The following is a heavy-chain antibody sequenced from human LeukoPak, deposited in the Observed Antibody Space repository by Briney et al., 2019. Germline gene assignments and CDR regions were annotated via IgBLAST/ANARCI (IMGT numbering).Heavy chain of an antibody. CDR3: ARGTMFPYYFDY. CDR2: ITSSSSYI. D-gene: IGHD3-10*02. CDR1: GFTFNTYS. J-gene: IGHJ4*02. V-gene: IGHV3-21*01. Sequence: GGSLRLSCAASGFTFNTYSMNWVRQAPGKGLEWVSSITSSSSYIYYADSVKGRFTISRDNAKNSLYLQMNNLRAEDTAVYYCARGTMFPYYFDYWGQGTLVTVSS.